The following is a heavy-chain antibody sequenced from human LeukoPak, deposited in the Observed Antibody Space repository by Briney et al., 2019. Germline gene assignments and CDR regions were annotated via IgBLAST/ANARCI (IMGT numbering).Heavy chain of an antibody. CDR2: ISSSGSTI. CDR3: ARGPCSGGSCYLDY. CDR1: GFTFSSYE. V-gene: IGHV3-48*03. Sequence: PGGSLRLSCAASGFTFSSYEMNWVRQAPGKGLEWVSYISSSGSTIYYADSVKGRFTISRDNAKNSLYLQMNSLRAEDTAVYYCARGPCSGGSCYLDYWGQGTLVTVSS. J-gene: IGHJ4*02. D-gene: IGHD2-15*01.